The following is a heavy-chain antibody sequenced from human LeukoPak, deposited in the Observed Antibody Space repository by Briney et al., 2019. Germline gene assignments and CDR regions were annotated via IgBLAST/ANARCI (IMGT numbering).Heavy chain of an antibody. CDR2: ITGSYSHI. V-gene: IGHV3-21*01. CDR3: ARGAEYYYDSSGYFPFDY. J-gene: IGHJ4*02. D-gene: IGHD3-22*01. Sequence: GGSLRLSCAASGFIFSTYSMNWVRQAPGKGLGWVSSITGSYSHIYYADSVKGRFTISRDNAKNSLYLQMNSLRAEDTAVYYCARGAEYYYDSSGYFPFDYWGQGTLVTVSS. CDR1: GFIFSTYS.